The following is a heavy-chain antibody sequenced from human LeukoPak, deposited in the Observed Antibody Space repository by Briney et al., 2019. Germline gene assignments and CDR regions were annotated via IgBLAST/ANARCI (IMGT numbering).Heavy chain of an antibody. V-gene: IGHV3-7*01. J-gene: IGHJ6*03. D-gene: IGHD3-10*01. Sequence: GGSLRLSCAASGFTFSSYWMSWVRQAPGKGLEWVANIKRDGSEKYYVDSVKGRFTISRDNAKSSLYLQMNSLRAEDTAVYYCARVDYYGSGSLMDVWGKGTTVTVSS. CDR3: ARVDYYGSGSLMDV. CDR2: IKRDGSEK. CDR1: GFTFSSYW.